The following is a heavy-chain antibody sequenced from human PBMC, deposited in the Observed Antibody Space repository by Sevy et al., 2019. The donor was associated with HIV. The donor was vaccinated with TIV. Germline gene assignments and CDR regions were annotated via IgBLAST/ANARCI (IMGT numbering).Heavy chain of an antibody. CDR1: GFTFINHA. J-gene: IGHJ6*02. CDR2: ISYDVSNK. D-gene: IGHD1-26*01. V-gene: IGHV3-30*04. CDR3: ARVLNSVYANYYYYGMDV. Sequence: GGSLRLSFAASGFTFINHAMHWVRQAPGKGLEWVTVISYDVSNKYYADSVKGRFTISRDTSKSTVYLQMDSLRAEDTAVYYCARVLNSVYANYYYYGMDVWGQGTTVTVSS.